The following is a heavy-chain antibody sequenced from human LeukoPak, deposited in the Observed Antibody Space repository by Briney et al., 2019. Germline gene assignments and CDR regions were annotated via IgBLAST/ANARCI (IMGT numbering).Heavy chain of an antibody. Sequence: PSETLSLTCTVSGXSISSYYWNWIRQSPGKGLEWIGHISYSGGTNYNPSLKSRVTISEDTSKNQFSLRLSSVTTADTAVYYCARRTVSHDTSSVGNWLDPWGQGTLVTVSS. J-gene: IGHJ5*02. V-gene: IGHV4-59*08. CDR3: ARRTVSHDTSSVGNWLDP. CDR1: GXSISSYY. D-gene: IGHD6-6*01. CDR2: ISYSGGT.